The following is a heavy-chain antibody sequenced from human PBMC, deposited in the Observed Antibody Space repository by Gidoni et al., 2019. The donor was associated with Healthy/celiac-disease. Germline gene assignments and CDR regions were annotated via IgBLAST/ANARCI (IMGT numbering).Heavy chain of an antibody. D-gene: IGHD1-1*01. V-gene: IGHV4-39*01. Sequence: TCTVSGGSISSSSYYWGWIRQPPGKGLEWIGSIYYSGSTYYNPSLKSRVTISVDTSKNQFSLKLSSVTAADTAVYYCARHIGPSWNPFDYWGQGTLVTVSS. CDR2: IYYSGST. CDR3: ARHIGPSWNPFDY. CDR1: GGSISSSSYY. J-gene: IGHJ4*02.